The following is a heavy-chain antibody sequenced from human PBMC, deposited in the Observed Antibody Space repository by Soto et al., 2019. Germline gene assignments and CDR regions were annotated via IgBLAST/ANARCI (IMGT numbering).Heavy chain of an antibody. Sequence: QVQLVESGGGVVQPGRSLRLSCAASGFTFSSYGMHWVRQAPGKGLEWVAVIWYDGSNKYYADSVKGRFTISRDNSKNTLYLQMNSLRAEDTAVYYCARDSVRGGRRNWFDPWGQGTLVTVSS. D-gene: IGHD2-15*01. CDR3: ARDSVRGGRRNWFDP. CDR2: IWYDGSNK. V-gene: IGHV3-33*01. J-gene: IGHJ5*02. CDR1: GFTFSSYG.